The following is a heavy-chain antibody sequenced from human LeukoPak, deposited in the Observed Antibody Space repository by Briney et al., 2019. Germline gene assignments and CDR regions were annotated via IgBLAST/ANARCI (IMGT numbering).Heavy chain of an antibody. J-gene: IGHJ4*02. CDR1: GFAFDDYA. CDR3: AMAPGRRSPYG. CDR2: ISWNSGSI. D-gene: IGHD2-15*01. V-gene: IGHV3-9*01. Sequence: PGRSLRLSCAASGFAFDDYAMHWVRQAPGKGLEWVSGISWNSGSIGYADSVKGRFTISRDNAKNSLYLQMNSLRAEDTALYYCAMAPGRRSPYGWGQGTLVTVSS.